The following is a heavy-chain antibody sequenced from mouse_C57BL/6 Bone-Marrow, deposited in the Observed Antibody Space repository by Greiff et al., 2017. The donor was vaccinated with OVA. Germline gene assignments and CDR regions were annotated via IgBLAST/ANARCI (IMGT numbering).Heavy chain of an antibody. V-gene: IGHV1-7*01. CDR1: GYTFTSYW. CDR3: ARGPILRFYAMDY. CDR2: INPSSGYT. Sequence: QVQLQQPGAELVRPGTSVKLSCKASGYTFTSYWMHWVKQRPGQGLEWIGYINPSSGYTKYNQKFKDKATLTADKSSSTAYMQLSSLTYEDSAVYYCARGPILRFYAMDYWGQGTSVTVSS. D-gene: IGHD1-1*01. J-gene: IGHJ4*01.